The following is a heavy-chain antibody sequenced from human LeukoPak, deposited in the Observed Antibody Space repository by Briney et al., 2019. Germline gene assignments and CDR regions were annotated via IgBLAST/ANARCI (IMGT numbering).Heavy chain of an antibody. CDR2: ISAGGDTT. J-gene: IGHJ4*02. Sequence: PGTSLRLSCAASGFTFSSYGMHWVRQAPGKGLEWVSGISAGGDTTYTADSVRGRFTISRDNSNNTLYLQMNTLTAEDTAVYYCAGISYSGTWPVGYWGQGALVTVTA. D-gene: IGHD6-25*01. V-gene: IGHV3-23*01. CDR1: GFTFSSYG. CDR3: AGISYSGTWPVGY.